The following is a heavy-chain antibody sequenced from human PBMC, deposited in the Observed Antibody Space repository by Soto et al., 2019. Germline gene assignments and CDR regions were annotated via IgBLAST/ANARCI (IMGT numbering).Heavy chain of an antibody. CDR2: IMAVFGSA. J-gene: IGHJ6*02. CDR3: ATSRGFYEAMEV. D-gene: IGHD3-16*01. CDR1: GGSFRSYA. V-gene: IGHV1-69*01. Sequence: QVQLGQSGAEVKKPGSSVKVSCRSSGGSFRSYAISWVRQAPGQGLEWMGSIMAVFGSATYAQRFQGRAIITADESTTTSYLELSGLQSGDVAVYFCATSRGFYEAMEVWGQGTTVTVSS.